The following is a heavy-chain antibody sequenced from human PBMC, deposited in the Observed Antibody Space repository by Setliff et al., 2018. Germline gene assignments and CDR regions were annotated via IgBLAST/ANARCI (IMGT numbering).Heavy chain of an antibody. D-gene: IGHD2-21*01. CDR2: IRPNGGGT. CDR1: GYPFIEHY. J-gene: IGHJ5*02. CDR3: ARGGGSYRAGNSRPTYWFDP. V-gene: IGHV1-2*02. Sequence: ASVKVSCKTSGYPFIEHYVNWVRQAPGQGLEWMGWIRPNGGGTHYAQKFQGRVTTTRDTANSTVYMDLSSLTSDDTAIYYCARGGGSYRAGNSRPTYWFDPWGQGTLVTVSS.